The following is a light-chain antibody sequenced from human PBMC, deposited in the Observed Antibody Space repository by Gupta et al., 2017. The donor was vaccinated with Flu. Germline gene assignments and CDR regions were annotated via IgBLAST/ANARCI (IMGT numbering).Light chain of an antibody. CDR3: QQRSNGHPGMYS. V-gene: IGKV3-11*01. CDR2: GES. CDR1: QSVSSY. Sequence: EIVLTQSPATLSLSPGERATLSCRASQSVSSYLAWYQQKPGQAPRLLIYGESNRATGSPARFSGSGYGKDFTLTISSLDPEEVAVYYCQQRSNGHPGMYSFGQGTKLEIK. J-gene: IGKJ2*03.